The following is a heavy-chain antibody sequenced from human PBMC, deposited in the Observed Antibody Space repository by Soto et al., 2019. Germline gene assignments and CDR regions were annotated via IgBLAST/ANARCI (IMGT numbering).Heavy chain of an antibody. CDR2: ISYSGST. Sequence: PSDTLSLTCTVSGGSISSYYWSWIRQPPGKGLEWIGYISYSGSTNYIPSLKSRVTISVDTSKNQFSLKLSSVTAADTAVYYCARGNTGYERIDYWGQGTLVTVS. CDR1: GGSISSYY. CDR3: ARGNTGYERIDY. J-gene: IGHJ4*02. D-gene: IGHD5-12*01. V-gene: IGHV4-59*01.